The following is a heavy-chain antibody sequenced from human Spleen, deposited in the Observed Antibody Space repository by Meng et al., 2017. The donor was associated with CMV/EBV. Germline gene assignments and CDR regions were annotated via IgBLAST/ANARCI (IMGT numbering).Heavy chain of an antibody. CDR2: IYYSGST. D-gene: IGHD2-8*02. V-gene: IGHV4-39*07. J-gene: IGHJ5*02. CDR1: GGSISSSSYY. Sequence: SETLSLTCTVSGGSISSSSYYWGWIRQPPGKGLEWIESIYYSGSTYYNPSLKSRVTISVDTSKNQFSLKLNSVTAADTAVYYCARDLGYCTDTNCNNWFDPWGQGTLVTVSS. CDR3: ARDLGYCTDTNCNNWFDP.